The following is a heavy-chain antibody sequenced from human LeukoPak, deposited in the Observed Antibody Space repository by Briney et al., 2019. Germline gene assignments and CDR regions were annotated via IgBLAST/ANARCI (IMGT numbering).Heavy chain of an antibody. CDR2: ISGSGGST. Sequence: AGGSLRLSCAASGFTFSSYAMSWVRQAPGKGLEWVSAISGSGGSTYYADSVKGRFTISRDNSKNTLYLQMNSLRAEDTAVYYCAKTPGYSSGWPIDYWGHGTLVTVSS. CDR3: AKTPGYSSGWPIDY. V-gene: IGHV3-23*01. J-gene: IGHJ4*01. CDR1: GFTFSSYA. D-gene: IGHD6-19*01.